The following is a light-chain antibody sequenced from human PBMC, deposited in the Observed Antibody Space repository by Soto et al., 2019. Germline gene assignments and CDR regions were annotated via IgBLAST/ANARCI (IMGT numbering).Light chain of an antibody. CDR2: GAS. CDR3: QQTSSSPLS. J-gene: IGKJ4*01. CDR1: QSITRY. Sequence: DIQMTQSPSSLSASVGDRVTITCRASQSITRYLNWYQQKAGKAPKVLIYGASSLQSGVPSRFSGSVSGTDFNLTISGLQPEDSASYYCQQTSSSPLSVGGGTKVEIK. V-gene: IGKV1-39*01.